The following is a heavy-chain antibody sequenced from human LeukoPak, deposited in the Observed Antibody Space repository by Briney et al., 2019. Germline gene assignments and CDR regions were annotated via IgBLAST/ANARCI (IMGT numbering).Heavy chain of an antibody. J-gene: IGHJ4*02. CDR3: AKLAKYFYGSETYYFFEH. Sequence: GGSLRLSCAASGFTFSSYTMNWVRQAPGKGLEWVSAISSSSSYIYYADSVKGRFTISRDNAKNSLYLQMYSLRVEDTAVYYCAKLAKYFYGSETYYFFEHWGQGTPVTASS. CDR1: GFTFSSYT. D-gene: IGHD3-10*01. V-gene: IGHV3-21*01. CDR2: ISSSSSYI.